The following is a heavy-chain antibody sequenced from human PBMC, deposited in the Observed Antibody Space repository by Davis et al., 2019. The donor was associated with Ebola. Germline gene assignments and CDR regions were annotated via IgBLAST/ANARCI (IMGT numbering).Heavy chain of an antibody. V-gene: IGHV3-74*01. CDR3: ARSSYQPDY. J-gene: IGHJ4*02. D-gene: IGHD2-2*01. Sequence: GESLKISCAASGFIFSDYWMHWVRQAPGKGLVWVSNIKSDGSSTNYADSVKGRFSISRDSTSNTLYLQMNGLRAEDTAVYYCARSSYQPDYWGQGTLVTVSS. CDR2: IKSDGSST. CDR1: GFIFSDYW.